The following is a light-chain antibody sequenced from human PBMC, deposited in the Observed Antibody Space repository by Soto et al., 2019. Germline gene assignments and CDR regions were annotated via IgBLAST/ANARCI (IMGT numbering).Light chain of an antibody. Sequence: SDVLTQPPCVSLPAGQTARITCSGGAWPKQFACWYQKKPGQAPVMVIYNDSERPSGIPERFSGSSSGTTVTLIISGVQAEDEADYYCQSADRSDTYWVFGGGTQLTAL. CDR3: QSADRSDTYWV. CDR1: AWPKQF. CDR2: NDS. V-gene: IGLV3-25*02. J-gene: IGLJ3*02.